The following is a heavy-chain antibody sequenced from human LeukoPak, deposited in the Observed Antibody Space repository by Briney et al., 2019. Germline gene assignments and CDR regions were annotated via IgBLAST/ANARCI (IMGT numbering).Heavy chain of an antibody. Sequence: SVKVSCKASGGTFSSYAISWVRQAPGQGLEWMGGITPIFGTANYAQKFQGRVTITADESTSTAYMELSSLRSEDTAVYYCAQRAPAVAGTDYWGQGTLVTVSS. CDR2: ITPIFGTA. D-gene: IGHD6-19*01. CDR3: AQRAPAVAGTDY. J-gene: IGHJ4*02. V-gene: IGHV1-69*01. CDR1: GGTFSSYA.